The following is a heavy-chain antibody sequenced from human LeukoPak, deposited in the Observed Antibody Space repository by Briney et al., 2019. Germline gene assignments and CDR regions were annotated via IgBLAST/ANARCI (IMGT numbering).Heavy chain of an antibody. Sequence: GGSLRLSCAASGFTFSSYWMSWVRQAPGKGLEWVANIKQDGSEKYYVDSVKGRFTISRDNAKNSLYLQMNSLRAEDTALYYCAKDRSSWYVGGSEIDYWGQGTLVTVSS. D-gene: IGHD6-13*01. CDR1: GFTFSSYW. CDR2: IKQDGSEK. V-gene: IGHV3-7*03. CDR3: AKDRSSWYVGGSEIDY. J-gene: IGHJ4*02.